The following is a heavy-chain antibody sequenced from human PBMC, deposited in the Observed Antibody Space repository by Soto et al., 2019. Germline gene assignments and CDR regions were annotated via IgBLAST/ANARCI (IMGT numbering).Heavy chain of an antibody. J-gene: IGHJ4*02. CDR3: ARDRADGDYFDGRYYFDY. Sequence: QVQLVQSGAEVKKPGSSVKVSCKASGGTSSSYTISWVRQAPGQGLEWMGRIIPILGIANYAQKFQGRVTITADKTTSTAYMELSSLRSEDTAVYYCARDRADGDYFDGRYYFDYWGQGTLVTVSS. CDR1: GGTSSSYT. D-gene: IGHD4-17*01. V-gene: IGHV1-69*08. CDR2: IIPILGIA.